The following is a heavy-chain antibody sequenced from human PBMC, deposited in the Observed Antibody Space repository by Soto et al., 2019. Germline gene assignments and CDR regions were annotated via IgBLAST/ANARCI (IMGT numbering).Heavy chain of an antibody. CDR1: GGTFSSYA. V-gene: IGHV1-69*01. Sequence: QVQLVQSGAEVKKPGSSVKVSCKASGGTFSSYAISWVRQAPGQGLEWMGGIIPISDTTNYAQKFQGRVTITADESTSTAYMELSSLRSQDTALYYCARSQGSSTSLEIYYYYYYGMDVWGQGTTVTVSS. CDR2: IIPISDTT. D-gene: IGHD2-2*01. J-gene: IGHJ6*02. CDR3: ARSQGSSTSLEIYYYYYYGMDV.